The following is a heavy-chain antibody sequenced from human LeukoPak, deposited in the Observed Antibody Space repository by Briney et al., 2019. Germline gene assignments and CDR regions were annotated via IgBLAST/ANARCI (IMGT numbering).Heavy chain of an antibody. CDR2: ISYDASNK. V-gene: IGHV3-30*01. J-gene: IGHJ4*02. CDR3: ARSYCSSTRCYNIDY. D-gene: IGHD2-2*02. CDR1: GFTFSSFD. Sequence: GRSLRLSCAASGFTFSSFDMPWVRQAPGKGLEWVALISYDASNKYYAASVKGRFTISRDNSKNTLDLQMDSLRAEDTAVYYCARSYCSSTRCYNIDYWGQGTLVTVSS.